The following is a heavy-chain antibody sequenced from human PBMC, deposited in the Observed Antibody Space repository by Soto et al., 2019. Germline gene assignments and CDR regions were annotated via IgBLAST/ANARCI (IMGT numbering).Heavy chain of an antibody. CDR2: IYYSGST. CDR3: ARDSRDYYDSSGSQALDY. CDR1: GGSVSSGSYY. J-gene: IGHJ4*02. D-gene: IGHD3-22*01. V-gene: IGHV4-61*01. Sequence: PSETLSLTCTVSGGSVSSGSYYWSWIRQPPGKGLEWIGYIYYSGSTNYNPSLKSRVTISVDTSKNQFSLKLSSVTAADTAVYYCARDSRDYYDSSGSQALDYWGQGTLVTVSS.